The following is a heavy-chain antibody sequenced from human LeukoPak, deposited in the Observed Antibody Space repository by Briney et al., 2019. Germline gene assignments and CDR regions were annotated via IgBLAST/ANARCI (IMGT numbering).Heavy chain of an antibody. CDR3: AREWGRYCSGTSCRDYYNYYGMDV. Sequence: PGGSLRLSCAASGFTFSSYAMHWVRQAPGKGREWVTVISYDGSNKYYADSVKGRFTISRDNSKNTLYLQMNSLRGEDTAVYYCAREWGRYCSGTSCRDYYNYYGMDVWGQGTTVTVSS. D-gene: IGHD2-2*01. CDR2: ISYDGSNK. J-gene: IGHJ6*02. V-gene: IGHV3-30-3*01. CDR1: GFTFSSYA.